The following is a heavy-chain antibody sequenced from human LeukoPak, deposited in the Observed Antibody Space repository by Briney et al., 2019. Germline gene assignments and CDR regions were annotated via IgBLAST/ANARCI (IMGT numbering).Heavy chain of an antibody. CDR3: ARQDDQDHGEPNWCDP. CDR2: INYRGAT. Sequence: SETLSLTCSVSGGSIRSGDFYWGWIRQSPVKGLEWIGSINYRGATFYNPSLENRVTISVDTSKNQFSLRLTSVTASDTSVYYCARQDDQDHGEPNWCDPWGQGTLV. D-gene: IGHD1-14*01. CDR1: GGSIRSGDFY. V-gene: IGHV4-39*01. J-gene: IGHJ5*02.